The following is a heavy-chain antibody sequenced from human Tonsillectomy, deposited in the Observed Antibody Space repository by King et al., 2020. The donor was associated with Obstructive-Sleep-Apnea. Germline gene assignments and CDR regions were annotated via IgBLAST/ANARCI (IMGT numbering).Heavy chain of an antibody. J-gene: IGHJ4*02. CDR1: GFSLSNARMG. Sequence: VTLKESGPVLVKPTKTLTLTCTVSGFSLSNARMGVSWIRQPPGKALEWLAHIFSNDEKSYNTSLNSRLTISKATSKSQVVFTMTNVDPVDTATYYCARMLYYYDSSGYYSYYFDYWDQGTLVTVSS. V-gene: IGHV2-26*01. CDR2: IFSNDEK. CDR3: ARMLYYYDSSGYYSYYFDY. D-gene: IGHD3-22*01.